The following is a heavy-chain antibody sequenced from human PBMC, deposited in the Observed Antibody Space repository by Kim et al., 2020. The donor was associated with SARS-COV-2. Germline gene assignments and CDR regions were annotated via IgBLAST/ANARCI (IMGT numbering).Heavy chain of an antibody. V-gene: IGHV3-11*06. Sequence: VRGRFTISRDNATNSLYLQMNGLRAEDTAVYYCARSSTVTGSGNGWFDPWGQGTLVTVSS. CDR3: ARSSTVTGSGNGWFDP. D-gene: IGHD6-19*01. J-gene: IGHJ5*02.